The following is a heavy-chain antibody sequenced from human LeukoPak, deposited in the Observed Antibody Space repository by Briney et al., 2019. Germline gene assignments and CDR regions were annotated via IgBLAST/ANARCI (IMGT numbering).Heavy chain of an antibody. CDR2: FSYSGST. V-gene: IGHV4-59*08. Sequence: SETLSLTCTVSGGSISSYYWSWIRQSPGKGLEWIGYFSYSGSTHYSPSLTSRVAISVDTSRNQLSLKLKSVTAADTAIYYCARADESLVYGMDVWGQGTTVIVSS. J-gene: IGHJ6*02. CDR1: GGSISSYY. CDR3: ARADESLVYGMDV.